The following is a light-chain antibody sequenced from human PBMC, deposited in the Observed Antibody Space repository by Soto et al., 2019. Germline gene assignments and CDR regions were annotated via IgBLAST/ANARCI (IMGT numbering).Light chain of an antibody. CDR2: VAS. V-gene: IGKV3-20*01. J-gene: IGKJ4*01. CDR3: QQYNHWPPLT. CDR1: QSVSNNY. Sequence: EIVLTQSPGTLSLSPGERATLSCRASQSVSNNYLAWYQQKPGQAPRLLIYVASNRATGIPDRFSGSGSGTDFTLTISRLEPEDFAVYYCQQYNHWPPLTFGGGTKVEIK.